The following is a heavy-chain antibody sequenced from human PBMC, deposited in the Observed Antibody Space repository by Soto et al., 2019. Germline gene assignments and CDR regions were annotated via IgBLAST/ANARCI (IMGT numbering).Heavy chain of an antibody. V-gene: IGHV4-31*03. J-gene: IGHJ5*02. CDR3: ARGDCCGGSCVRIWFDP. Sequence: PSETLSLTCTVSGGSISSGGYYWSWIRQHPGKGLEWIGYIYYSGSTYYNPSLKSRVTISVDTSKNQFSLKLSSVTAADTAVYYCARGDCCGGSCVRIWFDPWGQGTLVTVSS. CDR2: IYYSGST. CDR1: GGSISSGGYY. D-gene: IGHD2-15*01.